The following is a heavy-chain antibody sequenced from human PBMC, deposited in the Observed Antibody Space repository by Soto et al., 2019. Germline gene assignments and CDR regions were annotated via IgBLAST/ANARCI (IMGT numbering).Heavy chain of an antibody. CDR1: GGTFSSYA. Sequence: SVKVSCKASGGTFSSYAISWVRQAPGQGPEWMGGIIPIFGTANYAQKFQGRVTITADESTSTAYMELSSLRSEDTAVYYCARNFWESSYGPLDDAFDIWGQGTMVTVSS. CDR2: IIPIFGTA. D-gene: IGHD5-18*01. V-gene: IGHV1-69*13. J-gene: IGHJ3*02. CDR3: ARNFWESSYGPLDDAFDI.